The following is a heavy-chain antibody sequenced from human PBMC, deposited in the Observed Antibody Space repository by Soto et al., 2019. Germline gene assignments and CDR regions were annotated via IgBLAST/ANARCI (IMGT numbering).Heavy chain of an antibody. J-gene: IGHJ6*02. CDR2: VYTSDYT. Sequence: SETLSLTCSVSGASIRSYYWHWIRQPPGKGLEWIGYVYTSDYTRYSSSLKSRVTISVDTSKSQFYLRLNSVTAADAAVYYCASSAGHPRDFFDYNGMDVWGQGTTVTVPS. CDR1: GASIRSYY. V-gene: IGHV4-4*08. D-gene: IGHD3-10*01. CDR3: ASSAGHPRDFFDYNGMDV.